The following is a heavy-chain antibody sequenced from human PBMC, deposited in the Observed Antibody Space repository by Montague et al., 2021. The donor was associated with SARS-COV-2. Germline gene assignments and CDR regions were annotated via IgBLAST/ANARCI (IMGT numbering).Heavy chain of an antibody. CDR2: IHYSGXT. J-gene: IGHJ6*03. CDR1: GGSISSSSYY. V-gene: IGHV4-39*01. D-gene: IGHD3-3*01. Sequence: SETLSLTCTVSGGSISSSSYYWGWIRQPPGKGLEWIGSIHYSGXTXYXXXXKXRVTISVDTSKNQFFLKLNSVTAADTAVYFCSRGDFGVVIIPYYYYMNVWGKGTTVTVSS. CDR3: SRGDFGVVIIPYYYYMNV.